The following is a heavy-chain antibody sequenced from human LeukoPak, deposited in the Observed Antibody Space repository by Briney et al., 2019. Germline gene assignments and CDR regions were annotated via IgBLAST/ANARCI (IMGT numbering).Heavy chain of an antibody. CDR2: ISAYNGNT. CDR3: ARAGYSSSSGWFDP. D-gene: IGHD6-6*01. J-gene: IGHJ5*02. V-gene: IGHV1-18*01. Sequence: ASVKVSCKASGYTFTSYGISWVRQAPGQGLEWMGWISAYNGNTNYAQKLQGRVTMTTDTSTSTAYMELRSLRSDDTAVYCCARAGYSSSSGWFDPWGQGTLVTVSS. CDR1: GYTFTSYG.